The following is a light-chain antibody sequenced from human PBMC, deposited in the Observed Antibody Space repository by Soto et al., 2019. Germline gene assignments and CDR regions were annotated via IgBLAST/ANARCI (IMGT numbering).Light chain of an antibody. J-gene: IGKJ3*01. CDR3: QQYGSSPLFT. V-gene: IGKV3-20*01. CDR1: QSVSSSY. Sequence: EIVLTQSPGTLSLSPGERATLSCRASQSVSSSYLAWYQQTPGQAPRLLIYGASSRATGIPDRFSGSGSETDFTLTISRLEPEDFAVYYCQQYGSSPLFTFGPGTKVDIK. CDR2: GAS.